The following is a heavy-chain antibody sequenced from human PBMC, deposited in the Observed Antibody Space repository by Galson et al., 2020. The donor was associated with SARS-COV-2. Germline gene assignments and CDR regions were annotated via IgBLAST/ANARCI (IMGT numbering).Heavy chain of an antibody. CDR2: ISYDGSNK. J-gene: IGHJ6*02. V-gene: IGHV3-30*03. CDR3: ARDLQYYDILTGYYPRTNYYYYGMDV. Sequence: GESLKISCVASGFTFSSYGMHWVRQAPGKGLEWVAVISYDGSNKYYADSVKGRFTISRDNSKNTLYLQMNSLRAEDTAVYYCARDLQYYDILTGYYPRTNYYYYGMDVWGQGTTVTVSS. D-gene: IGHD3-9*01. CDR1: GFTFSSYG.